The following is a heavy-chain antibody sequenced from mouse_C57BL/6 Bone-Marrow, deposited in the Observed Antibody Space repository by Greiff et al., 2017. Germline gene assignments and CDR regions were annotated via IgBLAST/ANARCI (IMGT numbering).Heavy chain of an antibody. V-gene: IGHV1-53*01. CDR1: GYTFTSYW. Sequence: VQLQQSGTELVKPGASVKLSCKASGYTFTSYWMHWVKQRPGQGLEWIGNINPSNGGTNYNEKFKSKATLTVDKSSSTAYMQLSSLTSEDSAVYYCARWGTTGEAWFAYWGQGTLVTVSA. CDR3: ARWGTTGEAWFAY. CDR2: INPSNGGT. D-gene: IGHD1-1*01. J-gene: IGHJ3*01.